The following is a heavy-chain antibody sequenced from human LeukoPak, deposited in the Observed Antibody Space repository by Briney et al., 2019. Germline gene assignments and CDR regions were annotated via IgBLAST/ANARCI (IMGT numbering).Heavy chain of an antibody. V-gene: IGHV1-69*04. CDR1: GGTFSSYA. Sequence: WASVKVSCKASGGTFSSYAISWVRQAPGQGLEWMGRIIPILGIANYVQKFQGRVTITADKSTSTAYMELSSLRSEDTAVYYCAREGRYYDSSGYYDYWGQGTLVTVSS. CDR3: AREGRYYDSSGYYDY. D-gene: IGHD3-22*01. CDR2: IIPILGIA. J-gene: IGHJ4*02.